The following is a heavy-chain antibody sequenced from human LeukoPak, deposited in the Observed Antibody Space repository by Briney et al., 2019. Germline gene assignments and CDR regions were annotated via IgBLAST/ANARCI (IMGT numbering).Heavy chain of an antibody. Sequence: GASVKVSCEASGYTFTSYYMHWVRQAPGQGLEWMGIINPSGGSTSYAQKFQGRVTMTRDTSTSTAYMELRSLRSDDTAVYYCARVRNDYGDYMGVGDYWGQGTLVTVSS. CDR3: ARVRNDYGDYMGVGDY. V-gene: IGHV1-46*01. D-gene: IGHD4-17*01. CDR2: INPSGGST. CDR1: GYTFTSYY. J-gene: IGHJ4*02.